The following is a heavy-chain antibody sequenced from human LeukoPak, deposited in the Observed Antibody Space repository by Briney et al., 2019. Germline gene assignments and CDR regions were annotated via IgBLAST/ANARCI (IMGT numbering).Heavy chain of an antibody. CDR3: ARDGPGSGSYSLYYGMDV. D-gene: IGHD1-26*01. J-gene: IGHJ6*02. V-gene: IGHV7-4-1*02. Sequence: ASVNVSCKASGYTFTSYAMNWVRQAPGQGLEWMGWINTNTGNPTYAQGFTGRFVFSLDTSVSTAYLQISSLKAEDTAVYYCARDGPGSGSYSLYYGMDVWGQGTTVTVSS. CDR2: INTNTGNP. CDR1: GYTFTSYA.